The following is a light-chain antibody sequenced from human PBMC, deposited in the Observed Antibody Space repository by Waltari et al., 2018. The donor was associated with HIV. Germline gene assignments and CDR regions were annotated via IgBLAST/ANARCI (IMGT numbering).Light chain of an antibody. V-gene: IGLV1-47*01. CDR1: SYNIRANV. Sequence: QSQLTQPPSISGPPGQRVALSCSGTSYNIRANVAYWSQQFPGMAPRLRIYRNDQRPSGIPDRVSSSKSGTSASLAISGLRAQDEADYYCATWDDRLSAWLFGGGTKLTVL. CDR3: ATWDDRLSAWL. J-gene: IGLJ2*01. CDR2: RND.